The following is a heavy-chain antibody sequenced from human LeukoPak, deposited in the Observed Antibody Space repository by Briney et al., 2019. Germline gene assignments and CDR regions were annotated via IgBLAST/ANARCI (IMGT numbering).Heavy chain of an antibody. J-gene: IGHJ4*02. Sequence: SQTLSLTCTVSGGSISSGGYYWSWIRQPPGKGLEWIGYIYHSGSTYYNPSLKSRVTISVDRSKNQFSLKLSSVTAADTAVYYCARDQSPTYSSSSGGIDYWGQGTLVTVSS. D-gene: IGHD6-6*01. V-gene: IGHV4-30-2*01. CDR3: ARDQSPTYSSSSGGIDY. CDR2: IYHSGST. CDR1: GGSISSGGYY.